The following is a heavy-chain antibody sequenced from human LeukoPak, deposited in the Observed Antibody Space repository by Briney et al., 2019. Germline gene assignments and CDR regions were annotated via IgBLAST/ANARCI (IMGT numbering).Heavy chain of an antibody. V-gene: IGHV3-48*01. CDR3: AIVAVAAKYDY. J-gene: IGHJ4*02. CDR1: GFTFSSYN. D-gene: IGHD6-19*01. Sequence: GGSLRLSCAASGFTFSSYNMTWVRQAPGKGLEWVSYISSSSSTIYYADSVKGRFTISRDNAKNSLFLQMNSLRPDDTAVYYCAIVAVAAKYDYWGQGTLVTVSS. CDR2: ISSSSSTI.